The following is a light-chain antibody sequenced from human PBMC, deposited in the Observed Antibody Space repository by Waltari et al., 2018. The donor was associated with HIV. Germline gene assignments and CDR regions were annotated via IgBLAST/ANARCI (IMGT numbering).Light chain of an antibody. J-gene: IGKJ3*01. Sequence: EIVLTQSPGTLSLSPGERATLSCRASQSVSSSYLAWYQQKPGQAPRLLIYGASSRATGIPDRFSGSGSGTDFTLTISSLQAEDVAVYYCHQYYIPPYTFGPGTKVDI. CDR1: QSVSSSY. CDR2: GAS. V-gene: IGKV3-20*01. CDR3: HQYYIPPYT.